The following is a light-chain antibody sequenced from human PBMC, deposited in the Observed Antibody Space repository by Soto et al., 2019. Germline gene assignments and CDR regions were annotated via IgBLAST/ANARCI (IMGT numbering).Light chain of an antibody. J-gene: IGKJ1*01. V-gene: IGKV3-15*01. CDR2: GAS. CDR3: QQYINLWT. CDR1: QSVSSN. Sequence: DIVLTQSPGTLSLSPGERVTLSCRTSQSVSSNLAWYQQKPGQSPRLLIYGASTRATGIPARFSGSGSGTEFTLTISSLQSEDFAVYYCQQYINLWTFGQGTKVDIK.